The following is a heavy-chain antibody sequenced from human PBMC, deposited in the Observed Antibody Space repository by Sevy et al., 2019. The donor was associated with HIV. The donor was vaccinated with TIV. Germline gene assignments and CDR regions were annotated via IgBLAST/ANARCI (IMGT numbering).Heavy chain of an antibody. CDR2: IRRNSHEPYGGTT. CDR1: GFTFGDYA. J-gene: IGHJ4*02. CDR3: TRALATAATPEYYFDY. V-gene: IGHV3-49*03. Sequence: GGSLRLSCTSSGFTFGDYAMSWFRQAPGKGLEWVAFIRRNSHEPYGGTTEYAASVKGRFTISRDDSKRIAYLQMNSLKTEDTAVYYCTRALATAATPEYYFDYWGQGILVTVSS. D-gene: IGHD2-15*01.